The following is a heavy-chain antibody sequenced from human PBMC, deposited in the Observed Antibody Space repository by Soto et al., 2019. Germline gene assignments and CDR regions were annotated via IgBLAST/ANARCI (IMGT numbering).Heavy chain of an antibody. J-gene: IGHJ4*02. CDR1: GFTFSSYA. V-gene: IGHV3-23*01. CDR3: AKDVFGGEQWLDLRAYFDY. D-gene: IGHD6-19*01. CDR2: ISGSGGST. Sequence: GGSLRLSCAASGFTFSSYAMSWVRQAPGKGLEWVSAISGSGGSTYYADSVKGRFTISRDNSKNTLYLQMNSLRAEDTAVYYCAKDVFGGEQWLDLRAYFDYWGQGTLVTVSS.